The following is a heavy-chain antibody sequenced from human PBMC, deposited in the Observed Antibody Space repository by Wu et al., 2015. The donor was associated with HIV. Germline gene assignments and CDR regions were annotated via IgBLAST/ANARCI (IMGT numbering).Heavy chain of an antibody. CDR2: IIPIFGTA. CDR3: ARRYYYGSGSYYTYYGMDV. V-gene: IGHV1-69*05. D-gene: IGHD3-10*01. J-gene: IGHJ6*02. CDR1: GGTFSSYA. Sequence: QVQLVQSGAEVKKPGSSVKVSCKASGGTFSSYAISWVRQAPGQGLEWMGGIIPIFGTANYAQKFQGRVTITTDESTSTAYMELSSLRSEDTAVYYCARRYYYGSGSYYTYYGMDVWGQGTTVTVSS.